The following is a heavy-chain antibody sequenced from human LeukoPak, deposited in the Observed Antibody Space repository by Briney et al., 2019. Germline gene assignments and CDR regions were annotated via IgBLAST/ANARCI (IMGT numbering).Heavy chain of an antibody. CDR3: ARYYYDDNGYYSDY. J-gene: IGHJ4*02. CDR2: IYPGDSDT. Sequence: GESLKISCKGSGDSFTRYWIGWVRQMPGKGLEWMGIIYPGDSDTRKSPSFQGQVTMSVDKSIYTAYLQWSSPKASDTAIYYCARYYYDDNGYYSDYWGQGTLVTVSS. CDR1: GDSFTRYW. V-gene: IGHV5-51*01. D-gene: IGHD3-22*01.